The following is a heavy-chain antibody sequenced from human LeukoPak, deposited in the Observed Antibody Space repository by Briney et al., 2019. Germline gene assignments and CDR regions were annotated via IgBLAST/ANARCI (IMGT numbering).Heavy chain of an antibody. D-gene: IGHD1-26*01. CDR1: GGSISSGTYC. CDR2: IYTSGTT. Sequence: SETLSPTCTVSGGSISSGTYCWSWIRQPAGKGLEWIGRIYTSGTTNYNPSLKSRVTISVDTSKNQFSLKLSSVTAADTAVYYCASLYSGSYSFDYWGQGTLVTVSS. CDR3: ASLYSGSYSFDY. J-gene: IGHJ4*02. V-gene: IGHV4-61*02.